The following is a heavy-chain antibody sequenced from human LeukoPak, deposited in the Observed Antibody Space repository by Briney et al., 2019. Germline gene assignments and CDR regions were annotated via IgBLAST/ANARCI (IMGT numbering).Heavy chain of an antibody. Sequence: ASVKVSCKASGYTFTSYGISWVRQAPGQGLEWMGWISAYNGNTNYAQKLQGRVTMTRDTSISTAYMELSRLRSDDTAVYYCARRWIYDILTGYPNWFDPWGQGTLVTVSS. CDR3: ARRWIYDILTGYPNWFDP. CDR2: ISAYNGNT. J-gene: IGHJ5*02. D-gene: IGHD3-9*01. CDR1: GYTFTSYG. V-gene: IGHV1-18*01.